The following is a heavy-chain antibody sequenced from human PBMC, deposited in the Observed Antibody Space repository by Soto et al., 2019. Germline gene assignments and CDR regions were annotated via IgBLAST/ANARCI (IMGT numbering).Heavy chain of an antibody. D-gene: IGHD3-22*01. CDR2: ISSSGSTI. J-gene: IGHJ4*02. Sequence: GGSLRLSCAASGFTFSSYEMNWVRQAPGKGLEWVSYISSSGSTIYYADSVKGRFTISRDNAKNSLYLQMNSLRAEDTAVYYCAQLSGYYYAFDYWGQGTLVTVSS. CDR1: GFTFSSYE. CDR3: AQLSGYYYAFDY. V-gene: IGHV3-48*03.